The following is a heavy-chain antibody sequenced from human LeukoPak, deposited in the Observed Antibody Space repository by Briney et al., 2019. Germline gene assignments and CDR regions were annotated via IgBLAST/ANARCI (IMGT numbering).Heavy chain of an antibody. J-gene: IGHJ4*02. CDR2: ISTSGAST. CDR1: GFTFSNFE. CDR3: ARERGYNYGYSGYYDQ. Sequence: GGSLRLSCAASGFTFSNFEMNWVRQAPGKGLEWISYISTSGASTYYADSVKGRFTVSRDNAKNSMYFRMDTLRAEDTAVYYCARERGYNYGYSGYYDQWGQGILVTVSS. V-gene: IGHV3-48*03. D-gene: IGHD5-18*01.